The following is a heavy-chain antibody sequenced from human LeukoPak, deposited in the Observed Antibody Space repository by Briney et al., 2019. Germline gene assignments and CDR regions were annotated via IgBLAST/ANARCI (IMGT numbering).Heavy chain of an antibody. V-gene: IGHV4-59*02. CDR2: IDYSGNT. Sequence: SETLSLTCTVSGRSVRNSYLSWIRQPPGKGLEWLGYIDYSGNTNYSPSLMSRVSISVDTSKTQFSLKLSSVTAADTAVYYCATISGPGITTRSRTVDMWGLGTMVTVSS. CDR3: ATISGPGITTRSRTVDM. D-gene: IGHD6-13*01. J-gene: IGHJ3*02. CDR1: GRSVRNSY.